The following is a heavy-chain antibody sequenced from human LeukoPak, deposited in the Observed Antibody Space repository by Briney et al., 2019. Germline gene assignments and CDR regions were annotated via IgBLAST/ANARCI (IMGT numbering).Heavy chain of an antibody. CDR1: GFTFSRYS. CDR2: ISGSGGST. Sequence: PGGSLRLSCAASGFTFSRYSMSWVRQAPGKGLEWVSAISGSGGSTYYADSVKGRFTISRDNSKNTLYLQMNSLRAEDTAVYYCAKDQGYPPGEDYWGQGTLVTVSS. V-gene: IGHV3-23*01. CDR3: AKDQGYPPGEDY. J-gene: IGHJ4*02. D-gene: IGHD3-16*01.